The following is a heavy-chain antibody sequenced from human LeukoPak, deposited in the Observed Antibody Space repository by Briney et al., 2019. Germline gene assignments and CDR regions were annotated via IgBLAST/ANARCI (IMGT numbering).Heavy chain of an antibody. V-gene: IGHV3-7*03. D-gene: IGHD3-3*01. CDR2: IKQDGSER. CDR1: GFTFSNYW. J-gene: IGHJ3*02. Sequence: TGGSLRLSCEASGFTFSNYWMTWVRQAPGEGPEWVANIKQDGSERYYVDSVKGRFTISRDNAKNSLYLQMNSLRAEDTAVYYCARDKEAGDFWSGYYDAFDIWGQGTMVTVSS. CDR3: ARDKEAGDFWSGYYDAFDI.